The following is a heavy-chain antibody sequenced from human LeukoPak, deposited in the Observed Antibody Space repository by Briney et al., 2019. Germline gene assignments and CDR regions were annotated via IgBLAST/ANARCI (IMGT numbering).Heavy chain of an antibody. CDR2: ISGSGGST. Sequence: GGSLRLSCAASGFTFSNVWMRWVRQAPGKGLEWVSAISGSGGSTYYADSVKGRFTISRDNSKNTLYLQMNSLRAEDTAVYYCAKVISGTSGYSTSWYKYAFDIWGQGTMVTVSS. J-gene: IGHJ3*02. CDR3: AKVISGTSGYSTSWYKYAFDI. V-gene: IGHV3-23*01. D-gene: IGHD6-13*01. CDR1: GFTFSNVW.